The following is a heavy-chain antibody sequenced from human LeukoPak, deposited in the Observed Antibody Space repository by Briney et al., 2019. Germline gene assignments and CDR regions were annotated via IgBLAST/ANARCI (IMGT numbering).Heavy chain of an antibody. D-gene: IGHD4-17*01. Sequence: SETLSLTCTVSGGSLSSYYFSWIRQSPGKGLVWIAYINYSGSASYNPSLKSRVTMSVDTSKQFSLSLSSVTAADTAVYYCARHNYDDYVFDIWGQGTKVTVSS. CDR3: ARHNYDDYVFDI. J-gene: IGHJ3*02. CDR2: INYSGSA. CDR1: GGSLSSYY. V-gene: IGHV4-59*08.